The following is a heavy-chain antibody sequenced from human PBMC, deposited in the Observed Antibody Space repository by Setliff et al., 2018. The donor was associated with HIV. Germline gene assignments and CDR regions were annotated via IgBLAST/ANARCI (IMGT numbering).Heavy chain of an antibody. CDR2: MNHRGVI. V-gene: IGHV4-34*01. CDR3: AAVTGSYSPGGGAYFDY. Sequence: SETLSLTCTVYGGSFSNYYTNWIRQPPGKGLEFIGEMNHRGVIKYLPSLKSRVTISVDTSKNQFSLKLSSVTAADTAVYYCAAVTGSYSPGGGAYFDYWGQGTLVTVSS. J-gene: IGHJ4*02. D-gene: IGHD3-10*01. CDR1: GGSFSNYY.